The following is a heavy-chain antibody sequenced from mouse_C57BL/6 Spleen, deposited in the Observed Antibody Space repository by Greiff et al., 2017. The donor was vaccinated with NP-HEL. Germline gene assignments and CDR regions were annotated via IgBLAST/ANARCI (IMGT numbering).Heavy chain of an antibody. CDR3: ARSQGGYYCMDY. CDR1: GYAFSSYW. D-gene: IGHD3-1*01. Sequence: QVQLKESGAELVKPGASVKISCKASGYAFSSYWMNWVKQRPGKGLEWIGQIYPGDGDTNYNGKFKGKATLTADQSSSTAYMQLSSLTSEDSAVCVCARSQGGYYCMDYWGQGTSVTVSS. V-gene: IGHV1-80*01. J-gene: IGHJ4*01. CDR2: IYPGDGDT.